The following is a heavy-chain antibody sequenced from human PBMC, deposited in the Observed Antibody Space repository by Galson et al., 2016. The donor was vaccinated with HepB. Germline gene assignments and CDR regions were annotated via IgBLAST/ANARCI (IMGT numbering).Heavy chain of an antibody. CDR3: ARWGDDYNPYYYGLDV. CDR1: GFSFSTHS. V-gene: IGHV3-21*06. J-gene: IGHJ6*02. D-gene: IGHD5-24*01. Sequence: SLRLSCAASGFSFSTHSLNWVRQAPGKGLEWVSSISSRSLHIYYADSLRGRFTISRDDAKNSLYLQMDSLRDEDTAVYYCARWGDDYNPYYYGLDVWGQGTTVTGSS. CDR2: ISSRSLHI.